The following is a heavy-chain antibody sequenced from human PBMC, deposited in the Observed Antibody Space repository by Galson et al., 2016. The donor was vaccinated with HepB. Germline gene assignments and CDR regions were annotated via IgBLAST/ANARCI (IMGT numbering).Heavy chain of an antibody. CDR2: ISDSGANT. V-gene: IGHV3-23*01. J-gene: IGHJ6*02. CDR3: ARGYYNAMDV. Sequence: SLRLSCAASGFTFSAYAMAWARQAPGKGLEWVSGISDSGANTYYADSVRGRFSISRDDSKNTLHLQMNSLRGDDTAVYYCARGYYNAMDVWGQGATVTVSS. CDR1: GFTFSAYA.